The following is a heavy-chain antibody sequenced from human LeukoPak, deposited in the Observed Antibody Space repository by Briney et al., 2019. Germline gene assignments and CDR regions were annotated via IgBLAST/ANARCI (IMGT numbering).Heavy chain of an antibody. J-gene: IGHJ4*02. D-gene: IGHD3-9*01. CDR1: GYSFTSYW. Sequence: GESLKISCKGSGYSFTSYWIGWVRQMPGKGLEWMGIIFPGDSNTIYSPSFQGQVTISADKSINTAYLQWSSLKASETAMYYCARHLRSATVDYWGQGTLVTVSS. V-gene: IGHV5-51*01. CDR2: IFPGDSNT. CDR3: ARHLRSATVDY.